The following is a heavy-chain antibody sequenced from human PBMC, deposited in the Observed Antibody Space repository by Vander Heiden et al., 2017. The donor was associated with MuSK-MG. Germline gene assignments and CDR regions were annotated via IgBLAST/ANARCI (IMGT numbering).Heavy chain of an antibody. CDR1: GVSISRHA. Sequence: QVQLVQSGGGVVQPGRSLRLSCEASGVSISRHAMHWVRQAPGKGLEWVAIVSYDASNKNYADSVRGRFTVSRDNSRNTVYLQLYSLRAEDTALYYCARDYTGYGFDIWGQGTMVTVSS. D-gene: IGHD2-8*02. V-gene: IGHV3-30*04. J-gene: IGHJ3*02. CDR3: ARDYTGYGFDI. CDR2: VSYDASNK.